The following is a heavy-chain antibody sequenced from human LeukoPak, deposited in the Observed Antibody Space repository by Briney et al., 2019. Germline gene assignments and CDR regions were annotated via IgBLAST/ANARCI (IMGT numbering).Heavy chain of an antibody. Sequence: PSETLSLTCTVSGGSLSSYNWSWIRQPPGKGLEWIGYIYYSGSTNYNPSLKSRVTISVDTSKNQFSLKLSSVTAADTAVYYCARDHSSSSFLIPLGYFDYWGQGTLVTVSS. CDR2: IYYSGST. D-gene: IGHD6-6*01. V-gene: IGHV4-59*01. CDR3: ARDHSSSSFLIPLGYFDY. CDR1: GGSLSSYN. J-gene: IGHJ4*02.